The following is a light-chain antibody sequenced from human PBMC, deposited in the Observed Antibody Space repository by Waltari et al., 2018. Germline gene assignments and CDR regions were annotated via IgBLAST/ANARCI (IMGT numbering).Light chain of an antibody. CDR1: TSAIGAYNY. CDR3: SSFTSGSTWV. V-gene: IGLV2-14*03. J-gene: IGLJ3*02. CDR2: DVT. Sequence: QSALTQPASVSGSPGQSITISCPGTTSAIGAYNYVAWYQQHPGKAPKVVSSDVTNRPSGVTNRCSGSKSGNTASLTISGVEAEDEADYYCSSFTSGSTWVFGGGTKLTVL.